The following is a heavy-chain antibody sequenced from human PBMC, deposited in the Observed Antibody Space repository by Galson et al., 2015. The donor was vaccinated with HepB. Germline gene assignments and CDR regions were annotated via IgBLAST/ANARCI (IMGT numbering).Heavy chain of an antibody. CDR3: ARVFGTIYYYGLDV. CDR2: TYYRARWYN. CDR1: GDSVSNNNAA. V-gene: IGHV6-1*01. D-gene: IGHD2-2*01. Sequence: CAISGDSVSNNNAAWNWIRKSPSRGLEWLGRTYYRARWYNDYAESVRSRITINPDTSKNQFSLQLKSVTPEDTAVYYCARVFGTIYYYGLDVWGQGTTVTVSS. J-gene: IGHJ6*02.